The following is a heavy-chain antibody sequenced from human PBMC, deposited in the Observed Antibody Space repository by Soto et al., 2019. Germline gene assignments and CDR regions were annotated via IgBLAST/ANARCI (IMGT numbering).Heavy chain of an antibody. CDR3: ASPYCTNGVCYKWPYYYYYYGMDV. D-gene: IGHD2-8*01. V-gene: IGHV1-69*06. CDR2: IIPIFGTA. Sequence: SVKVSCKASGGTFSSYAISWVRQAPGQGLEWMGGIIPIFGTANYAQKFQGRVTITADKSTSTAYMELSSLRSEDTAVYYCASPYCTNGVCYKWPYYYYYYGMDVWGQGTTVTVSS. J-gene: IGHJ6*02. CDR1: GGTFSSYA.